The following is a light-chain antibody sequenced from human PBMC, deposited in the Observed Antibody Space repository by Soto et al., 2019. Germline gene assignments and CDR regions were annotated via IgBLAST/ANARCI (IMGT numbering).Light chain of an antibody. CDR3: QQRSSWPWT. J-gene: IGKJ1*01. CDR2: DAS. Sequence: EIVLTQSPATLSLSPGERATLSCRASRNVRSFLAWYRQKPGQAPRLLIYDASKRATGIPARFSGSGFGTDFTLTINTLEPEDFAVYYCQQRSSWPWTFGQGTKVDIK. V-gene: IGKV3-11*01. CDR1: RNVRSF.